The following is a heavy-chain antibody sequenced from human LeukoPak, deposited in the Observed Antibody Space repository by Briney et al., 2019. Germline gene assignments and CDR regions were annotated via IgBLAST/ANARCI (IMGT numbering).Heavy chain of an antibody. Sequence: GGSLRLSCAASGFTFSSYAMHWVRQAPGKGLEWVAVISYDGSNKYYADSVKGRFTISRDNSKNTLYLQMNSLRAEDTAVYYCARDPSSPVAGGYYFDYWGQGTLVTVSS. J-gene: IGHJ4*02. CDR1: GFTFSSYA. D-gene: IGHD6-19*01. CDR2: ISYDGSNK. CDR3: ARDPSSPVAGGYYFDY. V-gene: IGHV3-30*04.